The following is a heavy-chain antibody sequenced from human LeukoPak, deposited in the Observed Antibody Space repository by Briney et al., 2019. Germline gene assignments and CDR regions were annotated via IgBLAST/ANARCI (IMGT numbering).Heavy chain of an antibody. J-gene: IGHJ6*02. V-gene: IGHV1-2*04. CDR2: INPNSGGT. Sequence: ASVKVSCKASGYTFTSYAMNWVRQAPGQGLEWMGWINPNSGGTNYAQKFQGWVTMTRDTSISTAYMELSRLRSDDTAVYYCASSSSTTGYYYYGMDVWGQGTTVTVSS. D-gene: IGHD2-2*01. CDR3: ASSSSTTGYYYYGMDV. CDR1: GYTFTSYA.